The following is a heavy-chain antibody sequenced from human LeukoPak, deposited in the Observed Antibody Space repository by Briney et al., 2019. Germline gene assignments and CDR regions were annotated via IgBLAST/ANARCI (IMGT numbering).Heavy chain of an antibody. J-gene: IGHJ6*03. Sequence: SETLSLTCAVYGGSFSGYYWSWIRQPPGKGLEWIGEINHSGSTNYNPSLKSRVTISVDTSKNQFSLKLNSVTAADTAVYYCARGSSGYYYRAEYHYYMDVWGKGTTVTVSS. CDR1: GGSFSGYY. CDR2: INHSGST. V-gene: IGHV4-34*01. D-gene: IGHD3-22*01. CDR3: ARGSSGYYYRAEYHYYMDV.